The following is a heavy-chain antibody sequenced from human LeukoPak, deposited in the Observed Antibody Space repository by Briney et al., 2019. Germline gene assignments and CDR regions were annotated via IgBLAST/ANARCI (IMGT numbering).Heavy chain of an antibody. CDR2: INHSGST. Sequence: SETLSLTCAVYGGSFSGYYRSWIRQPPGKGLEWIGEINHSGSTNYNPSLKSRVTISVDTSKNQFSLKLSSVTAADTAVYYCARDLAAPQTGDYWGQGTLVTVSS. J-gene: IGHJ4*02. D-gene: IGHD6-6*01. CDR3: ARDLAAPQTGDY. V-gene: IGHV4-34*01. CDR1: GGSFSGYY.